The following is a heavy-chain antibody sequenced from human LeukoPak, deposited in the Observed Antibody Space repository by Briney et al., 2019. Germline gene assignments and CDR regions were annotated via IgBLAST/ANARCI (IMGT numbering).Heavy chain of an antibody. CDR2: INPNSGGT. CDR1: GYTFTGYY. Sequence: ASVKVSCKASGYTFTGYYMHWVRQAPGQGLEWMGWINPNSGGTNYAQKFQGRVTMTEDTSTDTAYMELSSLRSEDTAVYYCATGGVGATVSVYMDVWGKGTTVTVSS. D-gene: IGHD1-26*01. J-gene: IGHJ6*03. CDR3: ATGGVGATVSVYMDV. V-gene: IGHV1-2*02.